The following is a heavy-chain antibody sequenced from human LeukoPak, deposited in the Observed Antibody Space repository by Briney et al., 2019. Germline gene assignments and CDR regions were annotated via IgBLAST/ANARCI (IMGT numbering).Heavy chain of an antibody. V-gene: IGHV4-39*07. CDR1: GDSISTRRYY. D-gene: IGHD6-13*01. J-gene: IGHJ5*02. CDR3: ARDTQQQWFYH. Sequence: SETLSLTCSVSGDSISTRRYYWGWVRQPPGKGLEWIGSASYSGSTYYNPSLKSRVTISVDTSKSQFSLKLSSVTAADTAVYYCARDTQQQWFYHWGQGTLVTVSS. CDR2: ASYSGST.